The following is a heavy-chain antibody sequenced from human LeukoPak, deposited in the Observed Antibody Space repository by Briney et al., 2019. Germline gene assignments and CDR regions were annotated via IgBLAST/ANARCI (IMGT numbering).Heavy chain of an antibody. CDR1: RYTFTSYY. CDR2: INPNSGGT. V-gene: IGHV1-2*02. J-gene: IGHJ4*02. Sequence: ASVKVSCKDSRYTFTSYYMHCVRQAPGKGLEWMGWINPNSGGTNYAQKFQGRVTMTRDTSISTTYMELSRLRSDDTAVYYCARVEDGYIHYWGQGTLVTVSS. CDR3: ARVEDGYIHY. D-gene: IGHD5-24*01.